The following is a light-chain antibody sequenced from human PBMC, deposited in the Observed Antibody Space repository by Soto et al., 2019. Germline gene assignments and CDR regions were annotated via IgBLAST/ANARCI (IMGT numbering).Light chain of an antibody. CDR1: QNIDRW. J-gene: IGKJ1*01. V-gene: IGKV1-5*03. Sequence: DIQMTQSPSTLSASVGDRVTITCRASQNIDRWLAWYQQKPGKAPNLLIYGASSLERGVPSRVSGSGSGTELTLPISSLRPDDFATYYCQQYNSYPWTFGQGTQGESK. CDR2: GAS. CDR3: QQYNSYPWT.